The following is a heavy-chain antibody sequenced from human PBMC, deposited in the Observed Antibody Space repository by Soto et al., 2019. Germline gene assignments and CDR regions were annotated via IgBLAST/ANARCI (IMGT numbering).Heavy chain of an antibody. J-gene: IGHJ6*02. CDR3: ARADQQYCSGGSCCVDV. V-gene: IGHV3-7*05. CDR1: GFTFSSYW. Sequence: GGSLRLSCAASGFTFSSYWMSWVRQAPGKGLEWVANIKQDGSEKYYVDSVKSRFTISRDNAKNSLYLQMNSLRAEDTAVYYCARADQQYCSGGSCCVDVWGQGTTVTVSS. D-gene: IGHD2-15*01. CDR2: IKQDGSEK.